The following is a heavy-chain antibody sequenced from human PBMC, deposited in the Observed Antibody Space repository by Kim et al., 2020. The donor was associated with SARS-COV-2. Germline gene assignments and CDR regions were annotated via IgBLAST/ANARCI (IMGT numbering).Heavy chain of an antibody. D-gene: IGHD3-10*01. Sequence: SETLSLTCTVSGGSISSGGYYWSWIRQHPGKGLEWIGYIYYSGSTYYNPPLKSRVTISVDTSKNQFSLKLSSVTAADTAVYYCARGSYGSGSHDYWGQGTLVTVSS. CDR1: GGSISSGGYY. V-gene: IGHV4-31*03. J-gene: IGHJ4*02. CDR2: IYYSGST. CDR3: ARGSYGSGSHDY.